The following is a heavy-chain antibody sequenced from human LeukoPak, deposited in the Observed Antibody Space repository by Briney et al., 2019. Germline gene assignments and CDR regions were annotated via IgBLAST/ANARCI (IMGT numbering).Heavy chain of an antibody. CDR1: GFTFSDYY. Sequence: GGSLRLSCAASGFTFSDYYMSWIRQAPGRGLEWVSSISNGGSYLYYADSVKGRFTISRDNAKNSLYLQMNGLRAEDTAIYYCARAGGNSYAYNYMDVWGKGTTVTVSS. D-gene: IGHD5-18*01. J-gene: IGHJ6*03. CDR3: ARAGGNSYAYNYMDV. V-gene: IGHV3-11*04. CDR2: ISNGGSYL.